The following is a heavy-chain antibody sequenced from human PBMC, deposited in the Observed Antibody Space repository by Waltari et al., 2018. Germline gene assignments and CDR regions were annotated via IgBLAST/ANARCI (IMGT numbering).Heavy chain of an antibody. CDR1: GFTFSSYW. V-gene: IGHV3-7*01. CDR3: ATSLDAAGND. J-gene: IGHJ4*02. Sequence: EVQLVESGGGLVQPGGSLRLSCAASGFTFSSYWMSWVRQAPGKGREWLANINHDGSGKYFLGSVKGRFTISRDNAKNSVYLQMNSLTGEDTAVYYCATSLDAAGNDWGQGTLVTVSS. CDR2: INHDGSGK. D-gene: IGHD5-18*01.